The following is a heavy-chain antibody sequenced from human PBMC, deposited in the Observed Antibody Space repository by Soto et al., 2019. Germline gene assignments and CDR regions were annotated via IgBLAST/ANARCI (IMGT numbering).Heavy chain of an antibody. D-gene: IGHD3-9*01. V-gene: IGHV1-18*04. J-gene: IGHJ4*02. CDR3: ARDRYYDILTGPDY. Sequence: ASVKVSCKASGYSFTTYGISWVRQAPGQGLEWMGWISPYTGKTNYAQKLQGRVTMATDTSTSTAYMDLRSLRSDDTAVYYCARDRYYDILTGPDYWGQGTLVTVSS. CDR2: ISPYTGKT. CDR1: GYSFTTYG.